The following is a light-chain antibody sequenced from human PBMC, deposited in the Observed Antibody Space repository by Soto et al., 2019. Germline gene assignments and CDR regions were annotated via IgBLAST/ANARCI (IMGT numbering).Light chain of an antibody. CDR1: NIGSKS. J-gene: IGLJ2*01. CDR2: YDS. CDR3: QVWDSSTDPPEVV. V-gene: IGLV3-21*04. Sequence: SYVLTQPPSVSVAPGKTARITCGGNNIGSKSVHWYQRRPGQAPVLVIYYDSDRPSGIPERLSGSNSGNTATLTISRVEAGDEADYYCQVWDSSTDPPEVVFGGGTKLTVL.